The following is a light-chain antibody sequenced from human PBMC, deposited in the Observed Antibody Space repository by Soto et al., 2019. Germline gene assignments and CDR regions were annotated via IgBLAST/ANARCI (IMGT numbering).Light chain of an antibody. CDR2: EVT. CDR1: SSDVGGYNF. CDR3: SSYEGSNNIV. V-gene: IGLV2-8*01. Sequence: QSALTQPPSASGSPGRSVTISCTGASSDVGGYNFVSWYQQHPGKAPKLLIYEVTKRPSGVPDRSSGSRSGNTASLTVSGLQAEDEADYYCSSYEGSNNIVFGTGTKVTLL. J-gene: IGLJ1*01.